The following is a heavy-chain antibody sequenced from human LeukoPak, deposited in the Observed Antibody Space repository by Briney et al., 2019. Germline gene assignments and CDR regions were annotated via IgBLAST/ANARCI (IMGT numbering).Heavy chain of an antibody. CDR2: IKRDGSEK. D-gene: IGHD3-10*01. CDR1: GFTFSSYW. Sequence: GGSLRLSCAASGFTFSSYWMSWVRQAPGKGLEWVANIKRDGSEKYYVDSVKGRFTISRDNAKNSLYLQMNSLRAEDTAVCYCARDGGYYYYGIDVWGQGTTVTVSS. V-gene: IGHV3-7*01. J-gene: IGHJ6*02. CDR3: ARDGGYYYYGIDV.